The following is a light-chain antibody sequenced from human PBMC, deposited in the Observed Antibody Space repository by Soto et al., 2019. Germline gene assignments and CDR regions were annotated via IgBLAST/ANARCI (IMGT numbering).Light chain of an antibody. Sequence: ETLLTQSPATLSASPGERATLSCRASQSVRDNLAWYQQKPGQAPRLLIYGASTRAPGIPDRFSGSGFGSEFSLTISSLQSEDFAVYYCQQHNDWPPSTFGQGTKLEIK. V-gene: IGKV3-15*01. CDR2: GAS. CDR3: QQHNDWPPST. CDR1: QSVRDN. J-gene: IGKJ2*01.